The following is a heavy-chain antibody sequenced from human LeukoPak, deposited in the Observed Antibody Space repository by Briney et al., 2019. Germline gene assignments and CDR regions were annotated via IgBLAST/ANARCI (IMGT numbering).Heavy chain of an antibody. CDR2: IRYDGSNK. J-gene: IGHJ4*02. V-gene: IGHV3-30*02. CDR1: GFTFSSYG. Sequence: GGSLRLSCAASGFTFSSYGMHWVRQAPGKGLEWVAFIRYDGSNKYYADSVKGRCTISRDNSKNTLYLQMNSLRAEDTAVYYCAKDARVTMVRGVSYYFDYWGQGTLVTVSS. D-gene: IGHD3-10*01. CDR3: AKDARVTMVRGVSYYFDY.